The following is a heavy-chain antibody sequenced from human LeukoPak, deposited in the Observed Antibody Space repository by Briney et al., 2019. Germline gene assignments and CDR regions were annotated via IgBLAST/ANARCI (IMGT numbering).Heavy chain of an antibody. Sequence: SETLSLTCTVSGGSISSGGYYWSWIRQHPGKGLGWIGYIYYSGSTYYNPSLKSRVTISVDTSKNQFSLKLSSVTAADTAVYYCARDYYQLGAFDIWGQGTMVTVSS. D-gene: IGHD3-22*01. J-gene: IGHJ3*02. CDR2: IYYSGST. CDR3: ARDYYQLGAFDI. V-gene: IGHV4-31*03. CDR1: GGSISSGGYY.